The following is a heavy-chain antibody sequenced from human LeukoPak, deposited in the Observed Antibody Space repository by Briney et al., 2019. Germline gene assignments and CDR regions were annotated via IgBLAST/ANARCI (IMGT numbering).Heavy chain of an antibody. D-gene: IGHD3-3*01. J-gene: IGHJ3*02. V-gene: IGHV3-23*01. CDR2: ISGSGGST. CDR3: ASRGNLRGYDFWSGYYTEAFDI. CDR1: GFTFSSYA. Sequence: GGSLRLSCAASGFTFSSYATSWVRQAPGKGLEWVSAISGSGGSTYYADSVKGRFTISRDNSKNTLYLQMNSLRAEDTAVYYCASRGNLRGYDFWSGYYTEAFDIWGQGTMVTVSS.